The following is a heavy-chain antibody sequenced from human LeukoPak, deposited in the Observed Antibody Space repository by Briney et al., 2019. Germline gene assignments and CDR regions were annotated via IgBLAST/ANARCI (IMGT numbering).Heavy chain of an antibody. Sequence: ASVTVSCKASGYTFTNYDINWVRQATGQGLEWMGWMNPNSGNTGYAQKFQGRGTMTRNTSITTAYMELSSLRSEDTAVDYWTGGGAGREYSYHNCFDPWGQGTLVTVSS. J-gene: IGHJ5*02. D-gene: IGHD5-18*01. CDR3: TGGGAGREYSYHNCFDP. CDR1: GYTFTNYD. V-gene: IGHV1-8*02. CDR2: MNPNSGNT.